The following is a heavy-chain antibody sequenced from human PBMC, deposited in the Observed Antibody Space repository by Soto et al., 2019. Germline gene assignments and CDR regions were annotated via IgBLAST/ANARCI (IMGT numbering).Heavy chain of an antibody. CDR1: GFTFSSYA. D-gene: IGHD2-2*01. Sequence: GGSLRLSCAASGFTFSSYAMSWVRQAPGKGLEWVSAISGSGGSTYYADSVKGRFTISRDNSKNTLYLQMNSLRAEDTAVYYCAKDSEVYCSSTSCPFDYWGQGTLVTVSS. CDR2: ISGSGGST. CDR3: AKDSEVYCSSTSCPFDY. J-gene: IGHJ4*02. V-gene: IGHV3-23*01.